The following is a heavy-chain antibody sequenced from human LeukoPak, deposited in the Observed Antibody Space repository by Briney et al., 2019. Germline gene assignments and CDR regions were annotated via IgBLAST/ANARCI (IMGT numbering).Heavy chain of an antibody. D-gene: IGHD6-19*01. V-gene: IGHV3-23*01. CDR1: GFTFSSYA. CDR2: ISGSGGST. Sequence: GGSLRLSCAASGFTFSSYAMSWVRQAPGKGLEWVSAISGSGGSTYYADSVKGRFTISRDNAKNTLYLQMNSMRAEDTAVYYCAKDLAVAGTEFDPWGQGTLVTVSS. CDR3: AKDLAVAGTEFDP. J-gene: IGHJ5*02.